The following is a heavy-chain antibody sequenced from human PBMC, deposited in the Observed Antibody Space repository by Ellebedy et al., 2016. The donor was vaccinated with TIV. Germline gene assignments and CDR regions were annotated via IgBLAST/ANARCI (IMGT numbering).Heavy chain of an antibody. J-gene: IGHJ4*02. Sequence: AASVKVSCKVSENTLTAVSIHWMRQAPGKGLEWMGGFDHEDGETTYAQKFQGRITMTEDTSTDTVFLELSSLRSEDTAVYYCATDIRVIVERGVTMISDYWGQGTLVTVSS. CDR3: ATDIRVIVERGVTMISDY. D-gene: IGHD3-10*01. CDR1: ENTLTAVS. CDR2: FDHEDGET. V-gene: IGHV1-24*01.